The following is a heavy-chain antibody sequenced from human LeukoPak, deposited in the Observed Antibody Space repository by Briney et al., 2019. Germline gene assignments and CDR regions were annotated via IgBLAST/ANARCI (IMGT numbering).Heavy chain of an antibody. CDR1: GGTFSSYA. CDR2: IIPIFGTA. Sequence: GASVKVSCKASGGTFSSYAISWVRQAPGQGLEWMGGIIPIFGTANYAQKFQGRVTITADESTSTAYMELSSLRSEDTAVYYCARVNRYCSGGSCYGDYYYYYGMDVWGQGTTVTVSS. D-gene: IGHD2-15*01. J-gene: IGHJ6*02. CDR3: ARVNRYCSGGSCYGDYYYYYGMDV. V-gene: IGHV1-69*13.